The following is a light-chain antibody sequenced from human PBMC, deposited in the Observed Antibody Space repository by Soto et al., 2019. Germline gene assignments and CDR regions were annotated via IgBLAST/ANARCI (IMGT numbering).Light chain of an antibody. CDR3: QQSYRAPRT. V-gene: IGKV1-39*01. Sequence: DIQMTQSPSSLSAFVGDRVTITCRASQTVRHYLNWYQQKPGQAPRLLIYAASSLQSWVPSRFSGSGAETDFSLTSNSLLPEDFATYYCQQSYRAPRTFGQGTKLEIK. CDR1: QTVRHY. J-gene: IGKJ2*01. CDR2: AAS.